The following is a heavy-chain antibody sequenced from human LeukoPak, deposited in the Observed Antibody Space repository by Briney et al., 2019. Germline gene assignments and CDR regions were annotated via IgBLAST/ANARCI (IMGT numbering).Heavy chain of an antibody. CDR2: IIPIFGTA. CDR3: ARGPQRWLQLTY. CDR1: GGTFSSYA. Sequence: SVKVSCKASGGTFSSYAISWVRQAPGQGLEWMGGIIPIFGTANYAQKFQGRVTITTDESTSTAYIELSSLRSEDTAVYYCARGPQRWLQLTYWGQGTLVTVSS. D-gene: IGHD5-24*01. J-gene: IGHJ4*02. V-gene: IGHV1-69*05.